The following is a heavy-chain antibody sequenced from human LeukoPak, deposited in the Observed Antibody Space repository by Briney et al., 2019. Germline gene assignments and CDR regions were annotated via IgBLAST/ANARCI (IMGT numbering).Heavy chain of an antibody. D-gene: IGHD1-26*01. CDR1: VFTFSSYW. CDR3: ARAGSYRFDY. CDR2: INTDVCST. J-gene: IGHJ4*02. Sequence: PWWSLTLACAAAVFTFSSYWVHWVRQAPGKGLVWVSRINTDVCSTIYPDSVDGRFTLSSDNSKNTLYLQMKRLTAEDTAVYYCARAGSYRFDYWGQGTLVTVSS. V-gene: IGHV3-74*01.